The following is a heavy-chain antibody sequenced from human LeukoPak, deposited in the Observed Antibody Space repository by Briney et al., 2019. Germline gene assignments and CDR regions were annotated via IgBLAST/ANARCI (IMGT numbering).Heavy chain of an antibody. Sequence: GGSLRLSCAASGFTFSDYYMSWIRQAPGKGLEWVSYISSSSSYTNYADSVNGRFTISRDNAKNSLYLQMNSLRAEDTAVYYCARRRGLLWFGDWGQGTLVTVSS. V-gene: IGHV3-11*06. D-gene: IGHD3-10*01. CDR2: ISSSSSYT. CDR1: GFTFSDYY. CDR3: ARRRGLLWFGD. J-gene: IGHJ4*02.